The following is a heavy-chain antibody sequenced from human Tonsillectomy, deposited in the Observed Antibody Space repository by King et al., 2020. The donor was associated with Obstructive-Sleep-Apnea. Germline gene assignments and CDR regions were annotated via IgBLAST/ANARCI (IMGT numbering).Heavy chain of an antibody. CDR2: ISYDGSNK. Sequence: VQLVESGGGVVQPGRSLRLSCAASGFTFSSYAMHWVRQAPGKGLEWVAVISYDGSNKYYADSVKGRFTISRDNSKNTLYLQMNSLGAEDTAVYYCARVMSPVGCSGGSCYSHYFDYWGQGTLVTVSS. D-gene: IGHD2-15*01. V-gene: IGHV3-30-3*01. J-gene: IGHJ4*02. CDR3: ARVMSPVGCSGGSCYSHYFDY. CDR1: GFTFSSYA.